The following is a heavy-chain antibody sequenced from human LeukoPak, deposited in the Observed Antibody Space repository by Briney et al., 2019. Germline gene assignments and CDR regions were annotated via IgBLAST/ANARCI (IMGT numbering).Heavy chain of an antibody. CDR3: VKDWSSGYFQH. Sequence: GGSLRLSCAASGFTFSSYAMRWVRQAPGKGLGWVSAISDSGSGTYYADFVKGRFTISRDNSKNTLYLQMNTLRAEDTAVYYCVKDWSSGYFQHWGQGTPVNVSS. V-gene: IGHV3-23*01. CDR2: ISDSGSGT. D-gene: IGHD3-22*01. J-gene: IGHJ1*01. CDR1: GFTFSSYA.